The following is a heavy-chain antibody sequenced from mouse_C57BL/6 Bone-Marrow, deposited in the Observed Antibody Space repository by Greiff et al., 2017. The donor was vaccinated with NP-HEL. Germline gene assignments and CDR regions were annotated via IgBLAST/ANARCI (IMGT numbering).Heavy chain of an antibody. J-gene: IGHJ3*01. Sequence: EVKLMESGPGLVKPSQSLSLTCSVTGYSITSGYYWNWIRQFPGNKLEWMGYISYDGSNNYNPSLKNRISITRDTSKNQFFLKLNSVTTEDTATYYCARDWDGPYWGQGTLVTVSA. CDR2: ISYDGSN. CDR1: GYSITSGYY. V-gene: IGHV3-6*01. CDR3: ARDWDGPY. D-gene: IGHD4-1*01.